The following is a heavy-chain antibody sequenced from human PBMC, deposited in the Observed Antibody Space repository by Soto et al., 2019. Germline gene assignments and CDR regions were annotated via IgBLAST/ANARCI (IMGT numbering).Heavy chain of an antibody. J-gene: IGHJ4*02. CDR2: ISYDGSNK. D-gene: IGHD3-16*02. V-gene: IGHV3-30*18. CDR1: GFTFSSYG. Sequence: GGSLRLSCAASGFTFSSYGMHWVRQAPGKGLEWVAVISYDGSNKYYADSVKGRFTISRDNSKNTLYLQMNSLRAEDTAVYYCAKDHNRTPRELSLYLNYFDYWGQGTLVTVSS. CDR3: AKDHNRTPRELSLYLNYFDY.